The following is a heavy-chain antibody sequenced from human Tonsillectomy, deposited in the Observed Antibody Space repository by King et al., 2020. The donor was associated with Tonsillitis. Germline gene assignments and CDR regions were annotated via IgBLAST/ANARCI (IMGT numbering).Heavy chain of an antibody. V-gene: IGHV4-34*01. Sequence: VQLPQWGAGLLKPSATLSLTCVVYGESFNDYYWYWIRQPPGKGLEWIGEINHSGSANYNPSLKSRVTISIDTSTNQFSLRLNSVTAADTAVYSCARGLHYYDSSAYSDGFDIWGQGTLVTVSS. CDR2: INHSGSA. D-gene: IGHD3-22*01. J-gene: IGHJ3*02. CDR1: GESFNDYY. CDR3: ARGLHYYDSSAYSDGFDI.